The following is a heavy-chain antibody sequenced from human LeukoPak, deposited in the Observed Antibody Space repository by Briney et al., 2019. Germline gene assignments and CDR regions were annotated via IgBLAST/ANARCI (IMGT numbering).Heavy chain of an antibody. D-gene: IGHD3-16*02. CDR3: ARAPYDYVWGSYRFDY. J-gene: IGHJ4*02. Sequence: SETLSLTCAVYGGSVSGYYWSWIRQPPGKGLEWIGEINHSGSTNYNPSLKSRVTISVDTSKNQFSLKLSSVTAADTAVYYCARAPYDYVWGSYRFDYWGQGTLVTVS. CDR1: GGSVSGYY. V-gene: IGHV4-34*01. CDR2: INHSGST.